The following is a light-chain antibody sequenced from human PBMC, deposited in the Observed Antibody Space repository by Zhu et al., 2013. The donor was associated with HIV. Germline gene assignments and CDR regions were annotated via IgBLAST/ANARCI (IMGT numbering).Light chain of an antibody. Sequence: EIGMTQSPATLSVFPGERATLSCRTSQSVRSNLAWYQQKPGQAPRLLIFDASTRAAGIPAGFSGSGSGTQFTLTISSLQSEDFAVYYCQQYGSSPCTFGGGTKVEIK. V-gene: IGKV3-15*01. CDR3: QQYGSSPCT. J-gene: IGKJ4*01. CDR1: QSVRSN. CDR2: DAS.